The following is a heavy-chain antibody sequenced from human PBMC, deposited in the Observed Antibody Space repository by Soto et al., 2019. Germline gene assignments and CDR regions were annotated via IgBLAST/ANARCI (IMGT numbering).Heavy chain of an antibody. D-gene: IGHD1-26*01. CDR2: IWYNGSKK. Sequence: QVQLVESGGGVVQPGRSLRLSCAASGFTFSSYGFHWVRQAPGKGLEWVAVIWYNGSKKYYADAVKGRFTISRDNSKNTRYLQMKSLRAEVTAMYYGARDVGIVGATLDYWGQGTLATVSS. J-gene: IGHJ4*02. CDR3: ARDVGIVGATLDY. V-gene: IGHV3-33*01. CDR1: GFTFSSYG.